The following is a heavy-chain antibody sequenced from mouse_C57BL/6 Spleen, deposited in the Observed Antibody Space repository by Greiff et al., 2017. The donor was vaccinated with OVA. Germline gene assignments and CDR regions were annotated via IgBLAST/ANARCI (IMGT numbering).Heavy chain of an antibody. Sequence: QVQLQQPGAELVRPGSSVKLSCKASGYTFTGYWMHWVKQRPIQGLEWIGNIDPSDSETHYNQKFKDKATLTVDKSSSTASMQLSSLTSADSAVYYCARASYYGSSYDAMDYWGQGTSVTVSS. CDR1: GYTFTGYW. CDR3: ARASYYGSSYDAMDY. V-gene: IGHV1-52*01. J-gene: IGHJ4*01. D-gene: IGHD1-1*01. CDR2: IDPSDSET.